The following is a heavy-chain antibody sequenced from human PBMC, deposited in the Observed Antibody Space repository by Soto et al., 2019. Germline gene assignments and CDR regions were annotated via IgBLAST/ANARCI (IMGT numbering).Heavy chain of an antibody. D-gene: IGHD1-26*01. CDR3: ARGDGSYYSRRYYYYGMDV. CDR1: GGTFSSYA. J-gene: IGHJ6*02. CDR2: VIPIFGTA. V-gene: IGHV1-69*12. Sequence: QVQLVQSGAEVKKPGSSVKVSCKASGGTFSSYAISWVRQAPGQGLEWMGGVIPIFGTANYAQKFQGRVTITADEATSTAYMELSSLRSEDTAVYYCARGDGSYYSRRYYYYGMDVWGQGTTVTVSS.